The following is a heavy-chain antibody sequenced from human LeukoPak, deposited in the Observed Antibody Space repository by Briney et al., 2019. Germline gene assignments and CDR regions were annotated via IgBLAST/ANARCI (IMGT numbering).Heavy chain of an antibody. Sequence: GGSLRLSCAASGFTFSIYAMSWVRQAPGKGLEWVSAISGSGGSTYYADSVKGRFTISRDNSKNTLYLQMNSLRAEDTAIYYCAKARNTWYYYYGMDVWGQGTTVTVSS. CDR2: ISGSGGST. V-gene: IGHV3-23*01. J-gene: IGHJ6*02. CDR3: AKARNTWYYYYGMDV. CDR1: GFTFSIYA. D-gene: IGHD2-8*01.